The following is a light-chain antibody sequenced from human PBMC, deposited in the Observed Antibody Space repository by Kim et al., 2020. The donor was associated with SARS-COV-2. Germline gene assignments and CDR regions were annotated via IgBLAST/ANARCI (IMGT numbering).Light chain of an antibody. Sequence: SYELTQPPSVSVSPGQTASITCSGDKLGDKYACWYQQKPGQSPVLVIYEGTERPSGIPERFSGSKSWTTATLTISGTQAMDEADYYCQAWDSRTVIFGGGTKLTVL. CDR3: QAWDSRTVI. CDR2: EGT. J-gene: IGLJ2*01. V-gene: IGLV3-1*01. CDR1: KLGDKY.